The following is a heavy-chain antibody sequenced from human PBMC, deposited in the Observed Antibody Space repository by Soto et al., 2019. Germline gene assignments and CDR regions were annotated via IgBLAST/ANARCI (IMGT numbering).Heavy chain of an antibody. J-gene: IGHJ6*03. V-gene: IGHV3-23*01. CDR1: GFTFSSYA. CDR3: AKGKMVYAPHGISTYMDV. Sequence: PGGSLRLSCAASGFTFSSYAMSWVRQAPGKGLEWVSAISGSGGSTYYADSVKGRFTISRDNSKNTLYLQMNSLRAEDTAVYYCAKGKMVYAPHGISTYMDVWGKGTTVTVSS. D-gene: IGHD2-8*01. CDR2: ISGSGGST.